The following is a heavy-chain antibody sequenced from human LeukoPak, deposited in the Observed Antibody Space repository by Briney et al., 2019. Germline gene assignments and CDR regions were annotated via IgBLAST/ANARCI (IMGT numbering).Heavy chain of an antibody. Sequence: ASVKVSCKASGYTFTSYGISWVRQAPGQGLEWMGWISAYNGNTNYAQKLQGRVTMTTDTSTSTAYMELRSLRSDDTAVYYCARVQQWLVPGDAFDIWGQGTMVTVSS. CDR1: GYTFTSYG. D-gene: IGHD6-19*01. CDR2: ISAYNGNT. J-gene: IGHJ3*02. CDR3: ARVQQWLVPGDAFDI. V-gene: IGHV1-18*01.